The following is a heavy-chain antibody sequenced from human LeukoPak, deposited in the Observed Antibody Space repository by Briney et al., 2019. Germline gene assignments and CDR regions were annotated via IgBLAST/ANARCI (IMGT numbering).Heavy chain of an antibody. CDR3: ARGPISGWSADY. J-gene: IGHJ4*02. V-gene: IGHV4-34*01. D-gene: IGHD6-19*01. CDR2: INHSGST. CDR1: GGSFSGYY. Sequence: SETLSLTCAVYGGSFSGYYWSWIRQPPGKGLEWIGEINHSGSTNNNSSLKSRVTISVDTSKNQFSLKLSSVTAADTAVYYCARGPISGWSADYWGQGSLVTVSS.